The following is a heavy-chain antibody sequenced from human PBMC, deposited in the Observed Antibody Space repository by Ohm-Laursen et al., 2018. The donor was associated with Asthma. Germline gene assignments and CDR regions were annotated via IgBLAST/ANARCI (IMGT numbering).Heavy chain of an antibody. CDR2: ISASGVTT. CDR3: TKLKLGGTTGYRNWFDP. CDR1: GFTFSSYA. Sequence: SLRLSCTASGFTFSSYAMSWVRQAPGKGLEWVSAISASGVTTYYADSVKGRFTISRDDSKNTLYLQRTSPRAEDTAVYYCTKLKLGGTTGYRNWFDPWGQGTLVTVSS. V-gene: IGHV3-23*01. D-gene: IGHD1-26*01. J-gene: IGHJ5*02.